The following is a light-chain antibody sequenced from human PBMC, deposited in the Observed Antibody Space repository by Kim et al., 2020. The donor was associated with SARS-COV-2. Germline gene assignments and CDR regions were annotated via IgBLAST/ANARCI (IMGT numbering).Light chain of an antibody. CDR1: QSVSSSY. CDR3: QQYGSSPFT. V-gene: IGKV3-20*01. Sequence: CPGERATHSCRASQSVSSSYLAWYQQKPGQPPRLLIYGASSRATGIPDRFSGSGSGTDFTLTISRLEPEDFAVYYCQQYGSSPFTFGPGTKVDIK. CDR2: GAS. J-gene: IGKJ3*01.